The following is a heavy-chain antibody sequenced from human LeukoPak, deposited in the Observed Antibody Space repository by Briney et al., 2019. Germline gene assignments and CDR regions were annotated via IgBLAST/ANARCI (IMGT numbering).Heavy chain of an antibody. J-gene: IGHJ5*02. Sequence: GASVKVSCKASGYTFTSYYMHWVRQAPGQGLEWMGLINPSGGSTSYAQKFQGRVTMTRDTSTSTVYMELSSLRSEDTAVYYCARDRSRSIMITFGGAIVPPGNPWGQGTLVTVSS. CDR3: ARDRSRSIMITFGGAIVPPGNP. CDR2: INPSGGST. CDR1: GYTFTSYY. V-gene: IGHV1-46*01. D-gene: IGHD3-16*02.